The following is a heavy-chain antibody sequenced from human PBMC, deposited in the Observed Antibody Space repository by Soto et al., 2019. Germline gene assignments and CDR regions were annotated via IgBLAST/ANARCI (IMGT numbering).Heavy chain of an antibody. D-gene: IGHD1-7*01. Sequence: PSETLSLTCAVSGGSISSGGYSWSWIRQPPGKGLEWIGYIYHSGGTYYNPSLKSRVTISVDRSKNQFSLKLSSVTAADTAVYYCATHRGNTCGPYDDWGQGTLVTVSS. CDR2: IYHSGGT. V-gene: IGHV4-30-2*01. CDR1: GGSISSGGYS. CDR3: ATHRGNTCGPYDD. J-gene: IGHJ4*02.